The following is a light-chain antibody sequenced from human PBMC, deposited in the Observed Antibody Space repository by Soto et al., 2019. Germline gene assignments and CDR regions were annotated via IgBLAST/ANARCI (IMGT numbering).Light chain of an antibody. CDR1: SGSVSTGHF. CDR3: VLYVGGGTYV. Sequence: QTVVTQEPSFSVSPGGTVTLTCGLSSGSVSTGHFPSWYQQTPGQAPRTLIYGTNSRSSGVPDRFSGSILGTKAALTITGAQADDESDYYCVLYVGGGTYVFGAGTKVTVL. J-gene: IGLJ1*01. CDR2: GTN. V-gene: IGLV8-61*01.